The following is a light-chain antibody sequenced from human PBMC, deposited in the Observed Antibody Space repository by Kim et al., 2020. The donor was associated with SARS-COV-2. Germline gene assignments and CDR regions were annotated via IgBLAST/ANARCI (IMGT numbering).Light chain of an antibody. CDR3: QSYDSSNLYV. V-gene: IGLV6-57*04. Sequence: NFMLTQPHSVSESPGKTVTISCTRSSDSIASNYVQWYQQRPGSAPTTVIYEDNQRPSGVPDRFSGSIDSSSNSASLTISGLKTEDEADYYCQSYDSSNLYVFGTGTKVTVL. J-gene: IGLJ1*01. CDR2: EDN. CDR1: SDSIASNY.